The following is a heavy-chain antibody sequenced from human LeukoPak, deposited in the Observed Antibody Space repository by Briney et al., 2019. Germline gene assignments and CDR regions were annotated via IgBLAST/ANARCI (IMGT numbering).Heavy chain of an antibody. CDR2: TYYRSKWYN. D-gene: IGHD6-13*01. Sequence: SQTLSLTCAISGDSVSSNSAAWNWIRQSPSRGLEWLGRTYYRSKWYNDYAVSVKSRITVNPDTSKNRFSLQLNSVTPEDTAVYYCARGHSSSWGYYYYGMDVWGKGTTVTVSS. CDR1: GDSVSSNSAA. J-gene: IGHJ6*04. CDR3: ARGHSSSWGYYYYGMDV. V-gene: IGHV6-1*01.